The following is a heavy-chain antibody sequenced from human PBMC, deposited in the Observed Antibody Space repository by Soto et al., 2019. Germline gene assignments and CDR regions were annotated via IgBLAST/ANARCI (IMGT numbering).Heavy chain of an antibody. Sequence: PGESLKISCKPSGFTFSSYSLGWVRHIHGKGLQWMGNIFSSDSRAKYSPSFVGQVTISVDRSINTAYLQWSSLKASDTAIYYCGTWRGSSWFDYWGPGTLVTVSS. D-gene: IGHD2-2*01. CDR3: GTWRGSSWFDY. CDR2: IFSSDSRA. CDR1: GFTFSSYS. J-gene: IGHJ4*02. V-gene: IGHV5-51*01.